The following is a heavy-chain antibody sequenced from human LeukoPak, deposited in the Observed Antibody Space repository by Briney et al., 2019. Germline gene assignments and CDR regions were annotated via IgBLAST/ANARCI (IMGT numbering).Heavy chain of an antibody. D-gene: IGHD3-10*01. J-gene: IGHJ4*02. CDR3: ARSQFGRETEGVDY. Sequence: ASVKVSCKASGYTFTGYYMHWVRQAPGQGLEWMGWINPNSGGTNYAQKFQGRVTMTRDTSISTAYMELSRLRSDDTAVYYCARSQFGRETEGVDYWGQGTLVTVSS. V-gene: IGHV1-2*02. CDR2: INPNSGGT. CDR1: GYTFTGYY.